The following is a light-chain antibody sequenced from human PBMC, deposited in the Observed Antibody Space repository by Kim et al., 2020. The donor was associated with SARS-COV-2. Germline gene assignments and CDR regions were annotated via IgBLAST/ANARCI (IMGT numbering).Light chain of an antibody. V-gene: IGLV2-14*02. J-gene: IGLJ2*01. CDR1: TSDLV. CDR2: DVT. CDR3: SSYASSSSTFL. Sequence: SGSPGQSITFSGTGTTSDLVYWFQQYPGKAPKLIIYDVTKRPSGVSNRFSGSKSDNTASLTISGLQTEDEADYYCSSYASSSSTFLFGGGTKVTVL.